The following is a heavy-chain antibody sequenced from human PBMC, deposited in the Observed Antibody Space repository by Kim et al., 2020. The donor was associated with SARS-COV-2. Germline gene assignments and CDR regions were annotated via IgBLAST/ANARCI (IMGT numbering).Heavy chain of an antibody. V-gene: IGHV3-23*01. Sequence: GGSLRLSCAASGLTFSSNAMTWVRQAPGKGLEWVSGISGTGGNTYYADAVKGRFTISRDNSKNTLYLQMISLRAEDTAVYYCAKGGTIFGMVRCFDPWGQGTLVTVSS. CDR1: GLTFSSNA. D-gene: IGHD3-3*01. CDR2: ISGTGGNT. CDR3: AKGGTIFGMVRCFDP. J-gene: IGHJ5*02.